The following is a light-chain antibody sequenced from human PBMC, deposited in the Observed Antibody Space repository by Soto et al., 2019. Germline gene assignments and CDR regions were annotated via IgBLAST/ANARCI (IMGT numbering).Light chain of an antibody. CDR1: QGINNY. J-gene: IGKJ3*01. CDR2: GTS. V-gene: IGKV1-16*02. Sequence: DIQMTQSPSSLSASVGDRVIITCRASQGINNYLAWFRQKPGKAPKSLIFGTSSLQSGVPSKFSGSGSGTDFTLTISSLQPEDFATYYCQQYNTYPFTFGPGTKVDIK. CDR3: QQYNTYPFT.